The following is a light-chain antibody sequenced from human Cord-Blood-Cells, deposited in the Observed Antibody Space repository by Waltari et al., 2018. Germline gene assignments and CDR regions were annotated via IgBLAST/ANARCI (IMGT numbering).Light chain of an antibody. J-gene: IGLJ1*01. V-gene: IGLV1-40*01. CDR1: SSNIGAGHD. Sequence: QSVLTQPPSVSGAPGQRVTISCTGSSSNIGAGHDVHWYQQLPGTAPKLPIYGNSNRPSGVPDRFSGSKSGTSASLAITGLQAEDEADYYCQSYDSSLSGYVFGTGTKVTVL. CDR3: QSYDSSLSGYV. CDR2: GNS.